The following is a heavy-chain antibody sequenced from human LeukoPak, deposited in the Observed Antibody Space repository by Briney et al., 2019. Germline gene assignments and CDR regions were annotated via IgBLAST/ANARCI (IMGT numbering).Heavy chain of an antibody. CDR1: GYSISSGYY. CDR2: IYHSGST. V-gene: IGHV4-38-2*01. D-gene: IGHD6-13*01. J-gene: IGHJ4*02. CDR3: ATISGTWYVAY. Sequence: SETLSLTCAVSGYSISSGYYWGWIWQPPGKGLECIGNIYHSGSTYYNPSLKSRVTISVDTSKNQFSLNLSSVTAADTALYYCATISGTWYVAYWGQGTLVTVSS.